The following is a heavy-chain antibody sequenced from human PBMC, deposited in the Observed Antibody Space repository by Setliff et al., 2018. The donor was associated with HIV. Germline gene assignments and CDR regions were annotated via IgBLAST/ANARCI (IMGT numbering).Heavy chain of an antibody. CDR3: ARAPYYDYRGLAVYYFDY. J-gene: IGHJ4*02. CDR1: GGSINSTSYY. D-gene: IGHD3-22*01. Sequence: PSETLSLTCIVSGGSINSTSYYWGWIRQPPGQGLEWIGSIYYSGDTFYNTSLKTRITISVDTSKNHLSLKVSSLTAADTAVYYCARAPYYDYRGLAVYYFDYWGQGILVTVSS. CDR2: IYYSGDT. V-gene: IGHV4-39*07.